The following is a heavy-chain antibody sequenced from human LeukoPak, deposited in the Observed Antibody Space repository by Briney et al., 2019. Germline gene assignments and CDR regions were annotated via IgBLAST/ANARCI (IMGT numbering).Heavy chain of an antibody. Sequence: ASVKVSCKASGYTFTRYAMHWVRQTPGQRLEWMGSINAGNGNTKYSQKFQGRVTITRDTSASTAYMELSSLRSEDTAVYYCARVGYYGSGSYWNWFDPWVQGTLVTVSS. CDR2: INAGNGNT. D-gene: IGHD3-10*01. CDR1: GYTFTRYA. V-gene: IGHV1-3*01. CDR3: ARVGYYGSGSYWNWFDP. J-gene: IGHJ5*01.